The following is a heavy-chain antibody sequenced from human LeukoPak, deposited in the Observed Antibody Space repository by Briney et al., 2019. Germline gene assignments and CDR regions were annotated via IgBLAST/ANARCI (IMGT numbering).Heavy chain of an antibody. CDR1: GFTFSSYY. Sequence: GGSLRLSCAASGFTFSSYYMSWVRQAPGKGLEWVSSISSSSSYIYYADSVKGRFTISRDNAKNSLYLQMNSLRAEDTAVYYCARTQLSDTAMSYFDYWGRGTPVTVSS. J-gene: IGHJ4*02. V-gene: IGHV3-21*01. D-gene: IGHD5-18*01. CDR3: ARTQLSDTAMSYFDY. CDR2: ISSSSSYI.